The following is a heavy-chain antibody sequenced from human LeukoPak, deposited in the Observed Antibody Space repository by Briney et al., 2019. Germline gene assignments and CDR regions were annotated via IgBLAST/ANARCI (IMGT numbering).Heavy chain of an antibody. CDR2: IKGKTEGGTT. J-gene: IGHJ4*02. Sequence: PGGSLRLSCAASGFTFSDARMSWVRQAPGKGLEWVGRIKGKTEGGTTDYAAPVKGRFIISRDDSKGTLYLQMDSLKTEDTAVYYCTAAVSRHFDPGYWGQGTLVTVS. V-gene: IGHV3-15*01. D-gene: IGHD3-9*01. CDR1: GFTFSDAR. CDR3: TAAVSRHFDPGY.